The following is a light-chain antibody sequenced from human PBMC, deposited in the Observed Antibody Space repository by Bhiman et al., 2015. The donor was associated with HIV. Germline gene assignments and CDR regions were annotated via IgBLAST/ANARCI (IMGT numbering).Light chain of an antibody. J-gene: IGLJ1*01. V-gene: IGLV2-14*03. CDR3: TSYTVTASFV. CDR1: GSDVGGYDY. CDR2: NVS. Sequence: QSALTQPASVSGSPGQSITISCTGSGSDVGGYDYVSWYQQHPGKAPRLIIYNVSQRPSGISSRFSGSKSGNTASLTISGLQAEDEADYYCTSYTVTASFVFGGATKVTVL.